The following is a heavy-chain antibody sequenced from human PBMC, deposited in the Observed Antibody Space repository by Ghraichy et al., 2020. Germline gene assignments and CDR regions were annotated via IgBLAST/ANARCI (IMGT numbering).Heavy chain of an antibody. CDR2: ISAYNGNT. J-gene: IGHJ5*02. Sequence: ASVKVSCKASGYTFTSYGISWVRQAPGQGLEWMGWISAYNGNTNYAQKLQGRVTMTTDTSTSTAYMELRSLRSDDTAVYYCARDGESRIGVLGYCSSTSCLTFDPWGQGTLVTVSS. D-gene: IGHD2-2*01. CDR3: ARDGESRIGVLGYCSSTSCLTFDP. V-gene: IGHV1-18*01. CDR1: GYTFTSYG.